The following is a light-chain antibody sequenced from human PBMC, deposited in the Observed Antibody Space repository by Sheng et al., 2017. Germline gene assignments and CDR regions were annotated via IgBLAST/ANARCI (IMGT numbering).Light chain of an antibody. CDR1: QSVSSSY. CDR2: GAS. J-gene: IGKJ1*01. V-gene: IGKV3-20*01. Sequence: DIVLTQSPGTLSLSPGERATLSCRASQSVSSSYLAWYQQTRGQAPRLLIYGASTRATGIPDRFSGGGSGTEFTLTISSVQSEDFAVYYCQQYTHWPRTFGQGTKVEI. CDR3: QQYTHWPRT.